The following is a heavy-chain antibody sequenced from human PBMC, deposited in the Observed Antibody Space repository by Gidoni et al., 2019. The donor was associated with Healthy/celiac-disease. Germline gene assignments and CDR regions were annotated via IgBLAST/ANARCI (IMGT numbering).Heavy chain of an antibody. V-gene: IGHV3-11*05. D-gene: IGHD1-26*01. CDR2: ISSSSSYT. J-gene: IGHJ4*02. Sequence: QVQLVESGGGLVKPGGSLRLPCSAAGFAFSDYYMSWIRQAPGKGLEGVSYISSSSSYTNYADSVKGRFTISRDNAKNSLYLQMNSLRAEDTAVYYCASSGGLAGAFDYWGQGTLVTVSS. CDR3: ASSGGLAGAFDY. CDR1: GFAFSDYY.